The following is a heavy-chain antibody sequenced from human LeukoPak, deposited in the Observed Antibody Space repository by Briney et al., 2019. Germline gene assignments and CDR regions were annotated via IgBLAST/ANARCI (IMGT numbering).Heavy chain of an antibody. D-gene: IGHD3-10*01. V-gene: IGHV3-23*01. J-gene: IGHJ5*02. Sequence: GGSLRLSCAASGFTFSSYAMSWVRQAPGKGLGWVSAISGSGGSTYYADSVKGRFTISRDNSKNTLYLQMNSLRAEDTAVYYCAKDRDGSGSYYFDWFDPWGQGTLVTVSS. CDR1: GFTFSSYA. CDR3: AKDRDGSGSYYFDWFDP. CDR2: ISGSGGST.